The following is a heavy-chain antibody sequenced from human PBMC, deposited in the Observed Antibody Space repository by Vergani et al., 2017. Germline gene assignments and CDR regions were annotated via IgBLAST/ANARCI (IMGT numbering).Heavy chain of an antibody. D-gene: IGHD6-19*01. V-gene: IGHV3-30*02. J-gene: IGHJ3*02. Sequence: QVQLVESGGGVVQPGGSLRLSCIASGFTFRIYGMHWVRQAPGKGLEWVAFIRYDGTKRFYGDSVKGRFTISRDNSQTTVFLQMNSLRADDSAVYYCARVGRSAVAGTFGAFDMWGQGTMVTVSS. CDR2: IRYDGTKR. CDR3: ARVGRSAVAGTFGAFDM. CDR1: GFTFRIYG.